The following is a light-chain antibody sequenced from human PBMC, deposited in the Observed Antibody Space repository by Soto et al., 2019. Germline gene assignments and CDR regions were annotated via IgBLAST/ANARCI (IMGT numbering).Light chain of an antibody. J-gene: IGKJ1*01. CDR3: LQDYNYHRT. Sequence: AIQMTQSPSSLSGSVGDRFTITCRASQGIRNYLGWYQQKPGKAPKLLIYAASTLQSGVPSRFSGSGSDTDFTLSINNLQPEDFATYYCLQDYNYHRTFDQGTKVDIK. V-gene: IGKV1-6*01. CDR2: AAS. CDR1: QGIRNY.